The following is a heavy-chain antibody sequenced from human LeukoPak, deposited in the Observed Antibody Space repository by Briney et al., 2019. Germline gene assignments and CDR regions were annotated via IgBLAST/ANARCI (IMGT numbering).Heavy chain of an antibody. J-gene: IGHJ4*02. CDR3: AIQNRGYSGYASHGNFDY. D-gene: IGHD5-12*01. Sequence: SDTLSLTCTVSGGSISSSSYYWGWIRQPPGKGLEWIGSIYYSGSTYYNPSLKSRVTISVDTSKNQFSLKLSSVTAADTAVYYCAIQNRGYSGYASHGNFDYWGQGTLVTVSS. CDR1: GGSISSSSYY. V-gene: IGHV4-39*01. CDR2: IYYSGST.